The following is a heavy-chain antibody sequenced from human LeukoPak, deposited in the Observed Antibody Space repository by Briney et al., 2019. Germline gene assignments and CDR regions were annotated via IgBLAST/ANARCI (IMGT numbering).Heavy chain of an antibody. J-gene: IGHJ4*02. Sequence: GGSLRLSCAASGFTFDDYAMHWVRQAPGKGLEWVSLTSWEGGSTYYADSVKGRFTISRDNSKNSLYLEMNSLRAEDTALYYCAKGGYDPDYYFDYWGQGTLVTVSS. CDR3: AKGGYDPDYYFDY. V-gene: IGHV3-43D*03. D-gene: IGHD3-16*01. CDR1: GFTFDDYA. CDR2: TSWEGGST.